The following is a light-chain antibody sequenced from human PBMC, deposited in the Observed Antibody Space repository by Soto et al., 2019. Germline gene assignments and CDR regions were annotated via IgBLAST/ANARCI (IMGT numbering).Light chain of an antibody. V-gene: IGLV1-40*01. CDR2: GNR. Sequence: QSVLTQPPSVSGAPGQSVTISCTGSSSNIGANYDVHWYQQRPGTAPKLLIFGNRNRPSGVPDRFSGSKSGTSASLAITGLRAQDEGDYYCQSYDRTLSASYAFGTGIKVTVL. CDR1: SSNIGANYD. J-gene: IGLJ1*01. CDR3: QSYDRTLSASYA.